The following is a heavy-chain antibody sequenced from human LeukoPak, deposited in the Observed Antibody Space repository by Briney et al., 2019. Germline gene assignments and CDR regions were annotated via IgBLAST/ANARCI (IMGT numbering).Heavy chain of an antibody. J-gene: IGHJ4*02. CDR3: ARVGRSGLGYFDY. V-gene: IGHV3-7*01. CDR2: INQGGSEK. Sequence: GGSLRLSCAASGFSFSSYWMSWVRQAPGKGLEWVAYINQGGSEKYYVDSVRGRFTISRDDAKNSLYLQMNSLRAEDTAVYYCARVGRSGLGYFDYWGQGTLVTVSS. D-gene: IGHD3-22*01. CDR1: GFSFSSYW.